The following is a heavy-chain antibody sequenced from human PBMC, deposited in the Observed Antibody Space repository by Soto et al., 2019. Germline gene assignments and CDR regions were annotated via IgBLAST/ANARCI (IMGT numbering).Heavy chain of an antibody. CDR1: GGSISRGGYY. CDR2: IYYSGST. CDR3: ASLYGSSWFSLGMDV. J-gene: IGHJ6*02. Sequence: SETLSLTCTVSGGSISRGGYYWSWIRQHPGKGLEWIGYIYYSGSTYYNPSLKSRVTISVDTSKNQFSLKLSSVTAADTAVYYCASLYGSSWFSLGMDVWGQGTTVTVSS. V-gene: IGHV4-31*03. D-gene: IGHD6-13*01.